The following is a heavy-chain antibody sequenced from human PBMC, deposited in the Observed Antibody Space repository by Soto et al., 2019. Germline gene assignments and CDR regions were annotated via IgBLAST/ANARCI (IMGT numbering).Heavy chain of an antibody. CDR1: GGSFSGYY. CDR2: INHSGST. D-gene: IGHD1-1*01. CDR3: ARYGTTNWFDP. J-gene: IGHJ5*02. Sequence: QVQLQQWGAGLLKPSETLSLTCAVYGGSFSGYYWSWIRQPPGKGLEWIGEINHSGSTNYNPSLKGRVTISVDTSKHQFSLKLSSVTAADTAVYYCARYGTTNWFDPWGQGTLVTVSS. V-gene: IGHV4-34*01.